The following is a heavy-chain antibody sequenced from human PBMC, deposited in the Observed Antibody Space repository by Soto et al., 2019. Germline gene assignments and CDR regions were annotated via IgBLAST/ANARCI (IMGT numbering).Heavy chain of an antibody. J-gene: IGHJ4*02. V-gene: IGHV3-30-3*01. CDR2: ISYDGSNK. CDR3: ARDRVGQPRYYFDY. CDR1: GFTFSSYA. D-gene: IGHD1-26*01. Sequence: QVQLVESGGGVVQPGRSLRLSCAASGFTFSSYAMHWVRQAPGKGLEWVAVISYDGSNKYYADSVKGRFTISRDNSKNTLYLQMNSLRAEDTAVYYCARDRVGQPRYYFDYWGQGTLVTVSS.